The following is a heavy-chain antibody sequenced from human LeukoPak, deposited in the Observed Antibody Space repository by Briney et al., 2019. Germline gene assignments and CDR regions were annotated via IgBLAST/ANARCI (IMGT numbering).Heavy chain of an antibody. CDR1: GFTFTNYA. D-gene: IGHD2-8*01. CDR3: VRVSGFCTNGVCPSFDP. Sequence: GRSVRLSCAASGFTFTNYAMNWVRQAPGKGLEWVATVSYDGTDTSYADSVKGRFAIFRDNSKNTLYLQMNSLRTEDTAVYYCVRVSGFCTNGVCPSFDPWGQGTLVTVSS. CDR2: VSYDGTDT. J-gene: IGHJ5*02. V-gene: IGHV3-30*09.